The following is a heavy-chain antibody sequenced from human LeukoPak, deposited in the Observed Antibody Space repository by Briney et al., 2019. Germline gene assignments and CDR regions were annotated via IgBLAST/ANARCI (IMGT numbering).Heavy chain of an antibody. CDR3: ARGGYYGSGNDFRFDP. J-gene: IGHJ5*02. V-gene: IGHV4-4*07. D-gene: IGHD3-10*01. Sequence: KPSETLSLTCTVSGGSISSYYWSWIRQPAGKGLEWIGHIYTSGTTNYNPSLKSRVTMSIDTSKNQFSLKLSSVTAADTAIYYCARGGYYGSGNDFRFDPWGQGTLVTVSS. CDR2: IYTSGTT. CDR1: GGSISSYY.